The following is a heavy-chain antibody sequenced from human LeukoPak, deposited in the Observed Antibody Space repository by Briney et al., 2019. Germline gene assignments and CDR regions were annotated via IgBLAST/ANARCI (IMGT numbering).Heavy chain of an antibody. CDR1: GFTFSSYA. CDR2: ISYDGSNK. D-gene: IGHD5-18*01. Sequence: GGSLRLSCAASGFTFSSYAMHWVRQAPGKGLEWVAVISYDGSNKYYADSVEGRFTISRDNPKNTLYLQMNSLRAEDTAVYYCASLPPVDTAMVTLYYYYGMDVWGQGTTVTVSS. CDR3: ASLPPVDTAMVTLYYYYGMDV. V-gene: IGHV3-30-3*01. J-gene: IGHJ6*02.